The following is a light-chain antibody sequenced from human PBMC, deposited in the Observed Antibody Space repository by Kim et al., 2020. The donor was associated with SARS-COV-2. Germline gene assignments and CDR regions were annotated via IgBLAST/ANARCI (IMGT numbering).Light chain of an antibody. Sequence: SASVGDRVTITCRASQGIIHYLAWYQQKPGKVPKLLIYAASTLQSGVPSRFSGSGSGTEFTLTITSLQPEDVATYYCQKYDSAPNAFGQGTKLEI. CDR1: QGIIHY. V-gene: IGKV1-27*01. CDR3: QKYDSAPNA. J-gene: IGKJ2*01. CDR2: AAS.